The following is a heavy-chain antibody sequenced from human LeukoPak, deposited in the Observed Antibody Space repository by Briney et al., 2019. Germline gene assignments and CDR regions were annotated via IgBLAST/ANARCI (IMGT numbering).Heavy chain of an antibody. D-gene: IGHD2-2*01. Sequence: SQTLSLTCTVSGGSISSGGYYWSWIRQHPGKGLEWIGYIYYSGSTYYNPSLKSRVTISVDTSKNQFSLKLSSVTAADTAVYYCARDFVVVPAAKYYYGMDVWGQGTTVTASS. CDR3: ARDFVVVPAAKYYYGMDV. V-gene: IGHV4-31*03. J-gene: IGHJ6*02. CDR1: GGSISSGGYY. CDR2: IYYSGST.